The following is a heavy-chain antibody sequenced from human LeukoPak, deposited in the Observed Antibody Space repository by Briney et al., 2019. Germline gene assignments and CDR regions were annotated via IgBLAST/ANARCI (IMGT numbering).Heavy chain of an antibody. CDR1: GYSFTTYW. Sequence: GESLKISCKGSGYSFTTYWIIWVRQMPGKGLEWMGRIDPSDSYTDYSPSFQGHVTMLVDKSINTAYLQWSSLKASDTAMYYCARQIGSSGYYYWGQGTLVTVSS. CDR2: IDPSDSYT. J-gene: IGHJ4*02. D-gene: IGHD3-22*01. V-gene: IGHV5-10-1*01. CDR3: ARQIGSSGYYY.